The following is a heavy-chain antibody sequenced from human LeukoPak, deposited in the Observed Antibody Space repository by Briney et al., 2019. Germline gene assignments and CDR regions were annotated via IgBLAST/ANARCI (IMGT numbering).Heavy chain of an antibody. CDR3: ARGTASPAGIDY. J-gene: IGHJ4*02. D-gene: IGHD2-2*01. V-gene: IGHV3-74*01. CDR2: INTDGSAT. CDR1: GFNFSSYW. Sequence: GGSLRLSCAASGFNFSSYWIHWVRQAPGKGLVWVSLINTDGSATTYGDSAKGRFTVSRDNDKNTLFLDMNSLRVEDTAVYYCARGTASPAGIDYWGQGTLVTVSS.